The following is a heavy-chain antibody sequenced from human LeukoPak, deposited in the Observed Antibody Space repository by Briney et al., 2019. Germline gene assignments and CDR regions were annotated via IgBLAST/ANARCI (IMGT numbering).Heavy chain of an antibody. V-gene: IGHV3-53*04. Sequence: GGSLRLSCAASGFTVSSNYMSWVRQAPGKGLEWVSVIYSGGSTYYAGSVKGRFTISRHNSKNTLYLQMNSLRAEDTAVYYCARLYSSSSSFPYYYYGMDVWGQGTTVTVSS. CDR3: ARLYSSSSSFPYYYYGMDV. J-gene: IGHJ6*02. CDR2: IYSGGST. CDR1: GFTVSSNY. D-gene: IGHD6-6*01.